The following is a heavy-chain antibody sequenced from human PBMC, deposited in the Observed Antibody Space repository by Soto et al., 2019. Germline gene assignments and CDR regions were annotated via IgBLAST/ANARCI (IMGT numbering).Heavy chain of an antibody. J-gene: IGHJ3*02. Sequence: EVQLVESGGGLVQPGGSLRLSCAASGFTFSSYWMSWVRQAPGKGLEGVANIKQDGSEKYYVDSVKGRFTISRDNAKNSLYLQMNSLRAEDTAVYYCARRGSGSGWEDAFDIWGQGTMVTVSS. D-gene: IGHD6-19*01. CDR3: ARRGSGSGWEDAFDI. CDR2: IKQDGSEK. V-gene: IGHV3-7*01. CDR1: GFTFSSYW.